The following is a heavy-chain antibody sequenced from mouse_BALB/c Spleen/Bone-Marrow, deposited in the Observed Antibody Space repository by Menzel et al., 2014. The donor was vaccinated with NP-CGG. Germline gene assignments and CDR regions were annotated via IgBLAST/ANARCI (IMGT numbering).Heavy chain of an antibody. V-gene: IGHV14-3*02. J-gene: IGHJ1*01. D-gene: IGHD2-14*01. CDR1: GFNIKDTY. CDR3: ASYRYAWYFDV. CDR2: IDPANDNT. Sequence: EVQLQQSGAELVKPGASVKLSCTASGFNIKDTYMHWVKQRPEQGLEWIGRIDPANDNTKYDPKFQGKATITADTSSNTAYLQLSSLTSEDTAVYYCASYRYAWYFDVRGAGTTVTVSS.